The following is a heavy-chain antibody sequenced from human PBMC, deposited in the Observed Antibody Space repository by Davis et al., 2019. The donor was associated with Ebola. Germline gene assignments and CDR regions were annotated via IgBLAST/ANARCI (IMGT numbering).Heavy chain of an antibody. V-gene: IGHV1-46*03. J-gene: IGHJ6*02. CDR3: AREEIVVVIRGDYYYYGMDV. D-gene: IGHD3-22*01. CDR2: INPSGGST. CDR1: GYTFTVYY. Sequence: AASVKVSCKASGYTFTVYYMHWVRQAPGQGLEWMGIINPSGGSTSYAQKFQGRVTMTRDTSTSTVYMELSSLRSEDTAVYYCAREEIVVVIRGDYYYYGMDVWGQGTTVTVSS.